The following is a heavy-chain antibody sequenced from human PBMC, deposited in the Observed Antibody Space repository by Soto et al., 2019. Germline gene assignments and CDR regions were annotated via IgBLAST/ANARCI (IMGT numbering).Heavy chain of an antibody. Sequence: SETLSLTCTVSGGSISSGGYYWSWIRQQPGKGLEWIGYIYYSGSTYYNPSLKSRVTISVDTSKNQFSLKLSSVTAADTAVYYCARDKGRYCSSTSCRSVFFDPWGQGTLVTVSS. CDR2: IYYSGST. CDR3: ARDKGRYCSSTSCRSVFFDP. CDR1: GGSISSGGYY. V-gene: IGHV4-31*03. D-gene: IGHD2-2*01. J-gene: IGHJ5*02.